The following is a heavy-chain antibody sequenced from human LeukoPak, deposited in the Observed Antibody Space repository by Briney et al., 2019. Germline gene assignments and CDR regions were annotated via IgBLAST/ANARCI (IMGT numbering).Heavy chain of an antibody. CDR1: GFTFSSYA. D-gene: IGHD2-2*01. Sequence: PGGSLRLSCAASGFTFSSYAMSWVRQAPGKGLEWVSAISGSGGSTYYADSVKGRFTISRDNSKNTLYLQMNSPRAEDTAVYYCAKGGIVVVPAAHLNWFDPWGQGTLVTVSS. CDR2: ISGSGGST. J-gene: IGHJ5*02. CDR3: AKGGIVVVPAAHLNWFDP. V-gene: IGHV3-23*01.